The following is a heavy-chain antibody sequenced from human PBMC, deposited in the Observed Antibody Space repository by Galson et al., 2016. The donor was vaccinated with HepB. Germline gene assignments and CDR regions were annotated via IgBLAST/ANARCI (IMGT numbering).Heavy chain of an antibody. CDR1: GGTFSSDA. J-gene: IGHJ1*01. CDR3: VSDVVEYFQH. V-gene: IGHV1-69*13. CDR2: IIPIFGPA. Sequence: SVKVSCKASGGTFSSDALSWVRQAPGQGLEWLGGIIPIFGPANYAQKFQDRVTITADESTSTVYMELSILRSEDTSIYYCVSDVVEYFQHWGQGTLVTVSS.